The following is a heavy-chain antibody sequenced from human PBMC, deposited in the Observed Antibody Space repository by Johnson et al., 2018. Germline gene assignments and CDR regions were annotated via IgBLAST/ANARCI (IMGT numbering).Heavy chain of an antibody. CDR2: ISWNSGSI. D-gene: IGHD6-13*01. CDR3: AQDSVAAAGTPLYVYSYGMDV. V-gene: IGHV3-9*01. J-gene: IGHJ6*02. Sequence: EVQLVESGGGLVQPGRSLRLSCAASGFTFDDYAMHWVRQAPGKGLEGVPGISWNSGSIGYAASVKGRFNISSDNAKNSLYLQMNSLRAEDTALYYCAQDSVAAAGTPLYVYSYGMDVWGQGTTVTVSS. CDR1: GFTFDDYA.